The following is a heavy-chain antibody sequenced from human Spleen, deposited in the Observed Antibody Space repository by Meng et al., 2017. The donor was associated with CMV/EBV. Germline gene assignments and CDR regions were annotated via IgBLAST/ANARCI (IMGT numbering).Heavy chain of an antibody. Sequence: SQTLSLTCAISGDSVSSNSAAWNWIRQSPSRGLEWLGRTYYRSKWYNDYAISVKSRITINPDTPKNQFSLQLNSVTPDDTAVYYCARDQHCGGGRCYSFTWFDPWGQGTLVTVSS. CDR1: GDSVSSNSAA. J-gene: IGHJ5*02. CDR3: ARDQHCGGGRCYSFTWFDP. D-gene: IGHD2-15*01. V-gene: IGHV6-1*01. CDR2: TYYRSKWYN.